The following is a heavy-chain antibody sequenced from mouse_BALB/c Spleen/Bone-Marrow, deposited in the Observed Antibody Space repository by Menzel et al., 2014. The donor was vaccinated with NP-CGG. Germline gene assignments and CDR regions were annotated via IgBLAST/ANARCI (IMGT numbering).Heavy chain of an antibody. D-gene: IGHD6-1*01. V-gene: IGHV1S81*02. CDR2: INPSNGGT. J-gene: IGHJ1*01. Sequence: QVQLQQSGAELVKPGASVKLSCKASGYTFSSYYMYWVKQRPGQGLEWIGEINPSNGGTKFNETLKSKATLTVDKSASTAYMHLSSLTSEDSAVYYCRRSSYGYWYFDVWGAGTTVTVSS. CDR3: RRSSYGYWYFDV. CDR1: GYTFSSYY.